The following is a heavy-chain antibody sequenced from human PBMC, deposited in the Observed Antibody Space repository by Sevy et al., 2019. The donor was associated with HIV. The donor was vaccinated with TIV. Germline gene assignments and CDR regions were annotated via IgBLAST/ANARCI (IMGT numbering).Heavy chain of an antibody. CDR3: AREGYYYDSSGSSDY. CDR1: GFTFSRYW. D-gene: IGHD3-22*01. V-gene: IGHV3-7*03. CDR2: IKQDGSEK. J-gene: IGHJ4*02. Sequence: VGSLRLSCVASGFTFSRYWMSWVRQAPGKGLEWVANIKQDGSEKYYVDSVKGRFTISRDNAKNSLYLQMNSLRAEDTAVYYCAREGYYYDSSGSSDYWGQGTLVTVSS.